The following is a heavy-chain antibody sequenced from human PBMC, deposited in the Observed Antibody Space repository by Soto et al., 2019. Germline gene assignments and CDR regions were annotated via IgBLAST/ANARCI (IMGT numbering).Heavy chain of an antibody. J-gene: IGHJ4*02. CDR3: ARALAYYYDSSCHEGFDY. CDR2: IYSGGST. Sequence: EVQLVETGGGLIQPGGSLRLSCAASGFTVSSNYMSWVRQAPGKGLEWVSVIYSGGSTYYADSAKGRFTISRDNTKNTLYLQMNSLREEDTAVYYCARALAYYYDSSCHEGFDYCGQGTLVTVSS. CDR1: GFTVSSNY. D-gene: IGHD3-22*01. V-gene: IGHV3-53*02.